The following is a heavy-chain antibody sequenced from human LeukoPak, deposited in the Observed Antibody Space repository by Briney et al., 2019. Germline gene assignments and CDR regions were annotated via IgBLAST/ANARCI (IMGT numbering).Heavy chain of an antibody. J-gene: IGHJ4*02. CDR1: GFTVSSNY. CDR2: IYSGGST. V-gene: IGHV3-53*01. Sequence: GGSLRLSCAASGFTVSSNYMSWVRQAPGKGLEWVSVIYSGGSTYYADSVKGRFTISRDNSKNTLYLQMNSLRAEDTAVYYCARGPQNYDFWRGYSKYYFDYWGQGTLVTVSS. CDR3: ARGPQNYDFWRGYSKYYFDY. D-gene: IGHD3-3*01.